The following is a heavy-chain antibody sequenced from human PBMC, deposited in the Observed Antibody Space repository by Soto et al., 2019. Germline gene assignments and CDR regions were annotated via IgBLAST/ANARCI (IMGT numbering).Heavy chain of an antibody. V-gene: IGHV1-18*01. J-gene: IGHJ4*02. Sequence: QVQLVQSGAEVKKPGASVKVSCKASGYTFTSYSISWVRQAPGEGLEWLGWISAYNGNTNYAQKLQGRVTMSTDTSRTTAYMELSTLRSDDTAVYYCAREDPRTLNWGQGTLVTVSS. CDR1: GYTFTSYS. CDR3: AREDPRTLN. CDR2: ISAYNGNT.